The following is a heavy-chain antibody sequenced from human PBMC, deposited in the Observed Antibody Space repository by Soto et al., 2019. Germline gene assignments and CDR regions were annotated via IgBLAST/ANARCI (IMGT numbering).Heavy chain of an antibody. J-gene: IGHJ4*02. Sequence: QVQLVQSGAEVKKPGASVKVSCKASGYTFTSYDINWVRQATGQGLEWMGWMNPNSGNTGYAQKFQGRVTMTRNTSISTAYMELSSLRSEDPAVYYCARDVVVTATSRGGFDYWGQGTLVTVSS. CDR3: ARDVVVTATSRGGFDY. CDR2: MNPNSGNT. CDR1: GYTFTSYD. D-gene: IGHD2-21*02. V-gene: IGHV1-8*01.